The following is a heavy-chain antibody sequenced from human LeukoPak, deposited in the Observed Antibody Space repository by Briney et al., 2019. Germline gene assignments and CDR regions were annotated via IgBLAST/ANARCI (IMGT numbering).Heavy chain of an antibody. D-gene: IGHD2-8*02. J-gene: IGHJ2*01. V-gene: IGHV1-69*04. CDR1: GGTFSSYT. Sequence: ASVKVSCKASGGTFSSYTISWVRQAPGQGLEWMGRIIPILGIANYAQKFQGRVTITADKSTSTAYMELSSLRSEDTAVYYCARDRVMCGVCYHWYFDLWGRGTLVTVSS. CDR2: IIPILGIA. CDR3: ARDRVMCGVCYHWYFDL.